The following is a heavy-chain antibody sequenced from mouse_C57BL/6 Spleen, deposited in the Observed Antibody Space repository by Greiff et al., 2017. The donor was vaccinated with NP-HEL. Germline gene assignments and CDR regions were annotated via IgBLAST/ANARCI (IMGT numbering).Heavy chain of an antibody. V-gene: IGHV5-17*01. D-gene: IGHD2-10*01. CDR3: ARPTPEPFAY. J-gene: IGHJ3*01. CDR2: ISSGSSTI. Sequence: EVKLVESGGGLVKPGGSLKLSCAASGFTFSDYGMHWVRQAPEKGLEWVAYISSGSSTIYYADTVKGRFTISRDNAKNTLFLQMTSLRSEDTAMYYCARPTPEPFAYWGQGTLVTVSA. CDR1: GFTFSDYG.